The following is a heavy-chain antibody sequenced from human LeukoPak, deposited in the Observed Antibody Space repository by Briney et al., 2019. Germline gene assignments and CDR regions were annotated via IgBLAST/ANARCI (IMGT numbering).Heavy chain of an antibody. D-gene: IGHD4-17*01. J-gene: IGHJ4*02. CDR1: GCSFTSYW. V-gene: IGHV5-51*01. Sequence: GESLQISCKGSGCSFTSYWIGWVRQVPGKGLEGMGIIYPGDSDTTYSPSFQGQVTISADKSITTAFLQWGSLKASDTAIYYCARRGYGNYQHTFDYWGQGTLVTVSS. CDR2: IYPGDSDT. CDR3: ARRGYGNYQHTFDY.